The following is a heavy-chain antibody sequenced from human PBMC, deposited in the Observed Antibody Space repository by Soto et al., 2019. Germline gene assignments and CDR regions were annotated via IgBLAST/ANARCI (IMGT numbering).Heavy chain of an antibody. V-gene: IGHV4-59*01. CDR3: ARVTYYDSPGMDV. CDR1: GGSISSYY. D-gene: IGHD3-22*01. Sequence: SETLSLTCTVSGGSISSYYWSWIRQPPGKGLEWIGYIYYSGSTNYNPSLKSRVTISVDTSKNQFSLKLSSVTAADTAVYHCARVTYYDSPGMDVWGQGTTVTVSS. J-gene: IGHJ6*02. CDR2: IYYSGST.